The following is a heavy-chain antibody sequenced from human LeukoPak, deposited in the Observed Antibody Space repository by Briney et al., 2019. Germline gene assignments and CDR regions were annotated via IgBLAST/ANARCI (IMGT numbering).Heavy chain of an antibody. Sequence: GASVKVSCKASGGTFSSYAISWVRQAPGQGLEWMGGIIPIFGTANYAQKFQGRVTITTDESTSTAYMELSSLRSEDTAVYYCARDWGPADTAMETPLAFDIWGQGTMVTVSS. CDR1: GGTFSSYA. J-gene: IGHJ3*02. V-gene: IGHV1-69*05. CDR3: ARDWGPADTAMETPLAFDI. D-gene: IGHD5-18*01. CDR2: IIPIFGTA.